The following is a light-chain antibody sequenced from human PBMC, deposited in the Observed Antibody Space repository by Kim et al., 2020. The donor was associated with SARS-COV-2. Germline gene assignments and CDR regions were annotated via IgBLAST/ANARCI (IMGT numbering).Light chain of an antibody. CDR3: QQYYSYTLT. J-gene: IGKJ4*01. Sequence: ASTGDRVTITCRASQGISSYLAWYQQKPGKAPKLLIYAASTLQSGVPSRFSGSGSGTDFTLTISCLQSEDFATYYCQQYYSYTLTFGGGTKVDIK. V-gene: IGKV1-8*01. CDR2: AAS. CDR1: QGISSY.